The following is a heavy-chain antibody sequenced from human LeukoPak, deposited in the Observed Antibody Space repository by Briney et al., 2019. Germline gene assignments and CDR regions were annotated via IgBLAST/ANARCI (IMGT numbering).Heavy chain of an antibody. CDR2: ISHSGST. Sequence: PSETLSLTCAVYGGSFSGYYWSWIRQPPGKGLEWIGEISHSGSTNYNPSLKSRVTISVDKSKNEFSLNLSSVTAADTAVYYCARDSPAYCSGGNCYNWYFDLWGRGTLVSVSS. CDR1: GGSFSGYY. CDR3: ARDSPAYCSGGNCYNWYFDL. J-gene: IGHJ2*01. D-gene: IGHD2-15*01. V-gene: IGHV4-34*01.